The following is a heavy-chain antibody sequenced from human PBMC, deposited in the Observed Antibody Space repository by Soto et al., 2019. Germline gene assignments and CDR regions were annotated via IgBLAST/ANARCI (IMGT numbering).Heavy chain of an antibody. CDR2: INHSGST. Sequence: PSETLSLTCAVYGGSFSGYYWSWIRQPPGKGLEWIGEINHSGSTNYNPSLKSRVTISVDTSKNQFSLKLSSVTAADTAVYYCARGRDYYGSVSYSPFDYWGHGTLVTVSS. D-gene: IGHD3-10*01. J-gene: IGHJ4*01. CDR3: ARGRDYYGSVSYSPFDY. V-gene: IGHV4-34*01. CDR1: GGSFSGYY.